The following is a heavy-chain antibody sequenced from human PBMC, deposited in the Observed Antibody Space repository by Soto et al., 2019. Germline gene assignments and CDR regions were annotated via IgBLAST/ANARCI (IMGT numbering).Heavy chain of an antibody. Sequence: HPGGSLRLSCAASGFTFSSYAMSWVRQAPGKGLEWASAISGSGGSTYYADSVKGRFTISRDNSKNTLYLQMNSLRAEDTAVYYCAKALNSYSSGWYVYWGQGTLVTVSS. D-gene: IGHD6-19*01. V-gene: IGHV3-23*01. CDR1: GFTFSSYA. CDR3: AKALNSYSSGWYVY. J-gene: IGHJ4*02. CDR2: ISGSGGST.